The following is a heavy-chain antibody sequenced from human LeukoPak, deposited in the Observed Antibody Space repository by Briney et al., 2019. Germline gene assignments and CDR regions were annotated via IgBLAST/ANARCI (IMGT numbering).Heavy chain of an antibody. J-gene: IGHJ5*02. CDR3: ARDLSGAEQLGGPPRKKNWFDP. V-gene: IGHV1-46*01. CDR1: GYTFTSYY. Sequence: RASVKVSCKASGYTFTSYYMHWVRQAPGQGLEWMGIINPSGGSTSYAQKFQGRVTMTRDTSTSTAYMELRSLRSDDMAVYYCARDLSGAEQLGGPPRKKNWFDPWGQGTLVTVSS. CDR2: INPSGGST. D-gene: IGHD6-6*01.